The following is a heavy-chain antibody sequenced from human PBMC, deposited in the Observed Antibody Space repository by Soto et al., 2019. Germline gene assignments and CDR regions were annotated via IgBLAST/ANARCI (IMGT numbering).Heavy chain of an antibody. Sequence: QMQLVQSGADVKKPGSSVTVSCKVSGGTFSNFAITCLRQAPGQGPEWLGGIIPMFGSVAYARKFQDTVTITADTSTNTVHMEVASLKSGDPALHFCARVLIRDFGAADIGPLALWGQGTLVTVSS. CDR1: GGTFSNFA. D-gene: IGHD3-10*01. J-gene: IGHJ5*02. CDR3: ARVLIRDFGAADIGPLAL. V-gene: IGHV1-69*06. CDR2: IIPMFGSV.